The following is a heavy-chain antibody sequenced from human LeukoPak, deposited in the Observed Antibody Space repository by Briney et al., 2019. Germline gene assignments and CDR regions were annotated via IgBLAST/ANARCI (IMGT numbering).Heavy chain of an antibody. CDR3: ARAANTGHSTLWFVP. V-gene: IGHV4-59*12. CDR1: GGSINNYY. D-gene: IGHD2-8*02. Sequence: SETLSLTCTVSGGSINNYYWTWVRQPPGKGLEWIGYVSYMRTTNYNPSLKSRGTISIDTSGKQFSLKLSSATAADTALYYCARAANTGHSTLWFVPWGQGTLVTVSP. CDR2: VSYMRTT. J-gene: IGHJ5*02.